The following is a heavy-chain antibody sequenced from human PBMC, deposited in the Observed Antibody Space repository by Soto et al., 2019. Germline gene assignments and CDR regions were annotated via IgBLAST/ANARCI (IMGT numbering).Heavy chain of an antibody. CDR2: IYYSGTT. CDR3: AKTVRYGDAPVWFDP. CDR1: GGSIAGYY. V-gene: IGHV4-59*01. Sequence: SETLSLTCTVSGGSIAGYYWSWVRQPPGKGLEWIGYIYYSGTTNYNPSLTSRVTMSVDSSKNQFSLNLKSVTAADTAVYYCAKTVRYGDAPVWFDPWGQGTLVTVSS. D-gene: IGHD4-17*01. J-gene: IGHJ5*02.